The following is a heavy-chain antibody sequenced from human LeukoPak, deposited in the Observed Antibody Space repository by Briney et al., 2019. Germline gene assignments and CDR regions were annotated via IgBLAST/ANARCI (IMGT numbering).Heavy chain of an antibody. J-gene: IGHJ4*02. CDR2: ISSGSSAI. V-gene: IGHV3-21*01. CDR3: ARGHTAVTRHFDF. Sequence: GGSLRLSCEASGFTFTTYSMTWVRQAPGKGLEWVSIISSGSSAIFSADALKGRFTISRDDARNLLYLDMSSLRAEDTAVYYCARGHTAVTRHFDFWGQGTLVTVSS. D-gene: IGHD4-17*01. CDR1: GFTFTTYS.